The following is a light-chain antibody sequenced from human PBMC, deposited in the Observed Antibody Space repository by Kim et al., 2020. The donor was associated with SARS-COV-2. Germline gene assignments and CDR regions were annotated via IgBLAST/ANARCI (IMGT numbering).Light chain of an antibody. CDR1: QSVSSY. CDR3: QQRSNWRT. J-gene: IGKJ1*01. Sequence: SVSPGERAILSCRASQSVSSYLAWYQQKPGQAPRLLIYDASNRATGIPARFSGSGSGTDFTLTISSLEPEDFAVYYCQQRSNWRTFGQGTKVDIK. V-gene: IGKV3-11*01. CDR2: DAS.